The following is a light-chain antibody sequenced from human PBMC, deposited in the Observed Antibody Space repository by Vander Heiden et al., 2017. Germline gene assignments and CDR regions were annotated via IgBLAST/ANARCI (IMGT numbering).Light chain of an antibody. V-gene: IGKV3-15*01. CDR3: QQYNNWPT. J-gene: IGKJ4*01. CDR1: QSVSSN. CDR2: GAS. Sequence: EIVMTQSPATLSVSPGERATLPCRASQSVSSNFAWYQQKPGQAPRLLIYGASTRATGTPARFSGSGSGTEFTLTSSSLQSEGFAVYYCQQYNNWPTFGGGTKVEIK.